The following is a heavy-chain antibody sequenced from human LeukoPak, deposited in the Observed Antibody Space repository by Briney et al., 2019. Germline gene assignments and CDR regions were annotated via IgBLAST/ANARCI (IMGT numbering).Heavy chain of an antibody. D-gene: IGHD3-10*01. V-gene: IGHV5-51*01. Sequence: GESLKISCKGSGYSFTSYWIAWVRQMPGKGLEWMGIIYPGDSDTRCSPSFQGQVTFSADKSISTAYLQWSSLKASDTAMYYCARLFGELPPYYYYYYYMDVWGKGTTVTVSS. CDR3: ARLFGELPPYYYYYYYMDV. CDR1: GYSFTSYW. J-gene: IGHJ6*03. CDR2: IYPGDSDT.